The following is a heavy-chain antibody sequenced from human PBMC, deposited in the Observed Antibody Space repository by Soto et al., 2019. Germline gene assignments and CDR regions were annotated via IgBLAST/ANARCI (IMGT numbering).Heavy chain of an antibody. J-gene: IGHJ6*02. V-gene: IGHV1-69*13. CDR3: ATILTQNYYYYYGMDV. D-gene: IGHD3-9*01. CDR2: IIPIFGTA. CDR1: GGTFSSYA. Sequence: SVKVSCKASGGTFSSYAISWVRQAPGQGLEWMGGIIPIFGTANYAQKFQGRVTITADESTSTAYMELSSLRSEDTAVYYRATILTQNYYYYYGMDVWGQGTTVTVSS.